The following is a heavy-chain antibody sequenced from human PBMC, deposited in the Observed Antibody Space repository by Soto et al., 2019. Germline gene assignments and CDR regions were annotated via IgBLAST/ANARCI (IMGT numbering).Heavy chain of an antibody. V-gene: IGHV3-33*01. CDR1: GFIFSNYG. D-gene: IGHD3-22*01. CDR2: IWYDGSNK. CDR3: ARGYYDRSGLFDY. Sequence: GGSLRLSCAASGFIFSNYGMHWVRQAPRKGLEWVAVIWYDGSNKYYTDSVKGRFTISRDNSKNTLFLQMNSLRAEDTAVYYCARGYYDRSGLFDYWGQGTLVTVSS. J-gene: IGHJ4*02.